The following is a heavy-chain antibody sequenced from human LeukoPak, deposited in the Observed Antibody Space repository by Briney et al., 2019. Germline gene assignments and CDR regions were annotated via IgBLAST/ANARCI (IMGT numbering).Heavy chain of an antibody. CDR3: ARGMGRRAFEI. D-gene: IGHD3-10*01. J-gene: IGHJ3*02. CDR1: GYFFPSSW. Sequence: GESLKISCKAYGYFFPSSWIGWVRQMPGKGLEWMGIIYPGDSETIYGPSFQGQVTISADKSISTAYLQWSSLKASDTAMYYCARGMGRRAFEIWGQGTMVTVSS. V-gene: IGHV5-51*01. CDR2: IYPGDSET.